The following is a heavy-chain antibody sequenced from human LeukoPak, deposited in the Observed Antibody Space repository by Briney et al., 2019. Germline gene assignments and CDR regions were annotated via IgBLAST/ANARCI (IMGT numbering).Heavy chain of an antibody. J-gene: IGHJ4*02. CDR2: IYYSGST. Sequence: SETPSLTCTVSGGSISSYYWSWIRQPPGKGLEWIGYIYYSGSTNYNPSLKSRVTISVDTSKNQFSLKLSSVTAADTAVYYCARENLGYCSSTSCFGFDYWGQGTLVTVSS. V-gene: IGHV4-59*01. D-gene: IGHD2-2*01. CDR1: GGSISSYY. CDR3: ARENLGYCSSTSCFGFDY.